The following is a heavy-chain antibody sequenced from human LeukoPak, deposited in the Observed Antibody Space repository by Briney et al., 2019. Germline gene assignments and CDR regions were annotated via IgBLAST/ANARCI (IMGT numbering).Heavy chain of an antibody. CDR1: GDNVSSNSAA. CDR3: ARALGGWLNWFDP. D-gene: IGHD6-19*01. V-gene: IGHV6-1*01. Sequence: SQTLSLTCAISGDNVSSNSAAWNWIRQFPSRGLEWLGRTYYRSKWYNDYAVSVKSRITINPDTSKNQFSLQLNSVTPEDTAVYYCARALGGWLNWFDPWAQGTLVTVSS. J-gene: IGHJ5*02. CDR2: TYYRSKWYN.